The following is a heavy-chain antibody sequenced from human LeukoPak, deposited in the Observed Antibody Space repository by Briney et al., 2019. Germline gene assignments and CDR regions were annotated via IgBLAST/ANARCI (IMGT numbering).Heavy chain of an antibody. D-gene: IGHD4-11*01. V-gene: IGHV1-69*13. CDR3: AKVKGTHDYSNPLDGFDY. CDR2: IIPIFGTA. CDR1: GGTFSSYA. Sequence: ASVKVSCKASGGTFSSYAIGWVRQAPGQGLEWMGGIIPIFGTANYAQKFQGRVTITADESTSTAYMELSSLRSEDTAVYYCAKVKGTHDYSNPLDGFDYGGQGTLVTVSS. J-gene: IGHJ4*02.